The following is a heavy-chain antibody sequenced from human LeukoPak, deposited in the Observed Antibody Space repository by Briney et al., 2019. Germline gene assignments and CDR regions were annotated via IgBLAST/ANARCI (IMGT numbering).Heavy chain of an antibody. J-gene: IGHJ4*02. D-gene: IGHD2-15*01. CDR3: ARDSDCSGGSCFPYFDY. V-gene: IGHV1-69*04. CDR2: IIPIFGIA. Sequence: SVKVSCKASGGTFSSYAISWVRQVPGQGLERMGRIIPIFGIANYAQKFQGRVTITADKSTSTAYMELSSLRSEDTAVYYCARDSDCSGGSCFPYFDYWGQGTLVTVSS. CDR1: GGTFSSYA.